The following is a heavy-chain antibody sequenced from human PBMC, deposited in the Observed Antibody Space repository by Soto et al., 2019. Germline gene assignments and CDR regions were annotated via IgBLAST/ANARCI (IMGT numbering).Heavy chain of an antibody. Sequence: GGSLRLSCAASGFTVSSNYMSWVRQAPGKGLEWVSVIYSGGSTYYADSVKGRFTISRHNSKNTLYLQMNSLRAEDTAVYYCARGGYCSSTSCYWHDYWGQGTLVTVSS. CDR1: GFTVSSNY. CDR3: ARGGYCSSTSCYWHDY. CDR2: IYSGGST. D-gene: IGHD2-2*01. V-gene: IGHV3-53*04. J-gene: IGHJ4*02.